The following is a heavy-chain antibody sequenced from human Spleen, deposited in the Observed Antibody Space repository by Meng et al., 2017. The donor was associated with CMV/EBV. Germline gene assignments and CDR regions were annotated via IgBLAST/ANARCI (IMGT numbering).Heavy chain of an antibody. J-gene: IGHJ4*02. CDR3: AREGRKGADY. CDR1: GFTFSSYA. V-gene: IGHV3-48*04. Sequence: GGSLRLSCAASGFTFSSYAMSWVRQAPGKRPEWLSYISHTGQTVYYVDSVKGRFIISRDNSRNSLFLQMNNLRAEDTAMYYCAREGRKGADYWGQGTLVTVSS. CDR2: ISHTGQTV. D-gene: IGHD1-26*01.